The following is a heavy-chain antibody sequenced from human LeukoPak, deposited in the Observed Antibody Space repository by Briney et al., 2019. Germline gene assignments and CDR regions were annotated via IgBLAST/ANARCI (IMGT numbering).Heavy chain of an antibody. J-gene: IGHJ4*02. D-gene: IGHD3-22*01. CDR1: GFTFSSHW. V-gene: IGHV3-7*03. CDR3: AKDARAHYDSSGYIDY. CDR2: TKQDGSEK. Sequence: GGSLRLSCAASGFTFSSHWMSWVRQAPGKGLEWVANTKQDGSEKYYVDSVKGRFTISRDNAKNSLYLQMNSLRAEDTALYYCAKDARAHYDSSGYIDYWGQGTLVTVSS.